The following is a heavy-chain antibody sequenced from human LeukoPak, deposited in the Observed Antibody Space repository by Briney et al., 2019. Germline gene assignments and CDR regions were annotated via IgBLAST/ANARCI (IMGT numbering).Heavy chain of an antibody. CDR2: INHGGST. V-gene: IGHV4-34*01. J-gene: IGHJ4*02. D-gene: IGHD2-15*01. CDR1: GGSFSGYY. CDR3: ARGPHCSGGSCYSPAFDY. Sequence: PSETLSLTCAVYGGSFSGYYWSWIRQSPGKGLEWIGEINHGGSTNYNPSLKSRVTMSVDTSKNQVSLKVTSVTAADTAAYYCARGPHCSGGSCYSPAFDYWGQGTLVTVSS.